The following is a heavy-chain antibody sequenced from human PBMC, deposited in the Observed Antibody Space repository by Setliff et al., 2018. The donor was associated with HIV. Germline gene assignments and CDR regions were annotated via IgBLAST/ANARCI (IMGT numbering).Heavy chain of an antibody. CDR3: ARDPGYSSTWYSESFQH. D-gene: IGHD6-13*01. Sequence: ASVKVSCKASGYTFTSYGISWVRQAPGQGLEWMGWISAYNGNTNYAQKLQGRVTMTTDTSTSTAYMELSSLRSEDTAVYYCARDPGYSSTWYSESFQHWGQGTVVTVSS. CDR1: GYTFTSYG. V-gene: IGHV1-18*01. J-gene: IGHJ1*01. CDR2: ISAYNGNT.